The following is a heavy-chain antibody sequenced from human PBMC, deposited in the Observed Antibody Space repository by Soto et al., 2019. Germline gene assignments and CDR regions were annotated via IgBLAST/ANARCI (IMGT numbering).Heavy chain of an antibody. Sequence: SGPTLVNPTQALALTCTFSGFSLRSNGMCVSWIRQPPGKALEWLARIDWDDDKYYTTSLKTRLTISKGTSKNQVVLTMTNMDPVDTATYFCARTRRVPGSHDYGMDVWGQGTMVTVSS. J-gene: IGHJ6*02. CDR3: ARTRRVPGSHDYGMDV. CDR2: IDWDDDK. V-gene: IGHV2-70*11. D-gene: IGHD2-2*01. CDR1: GFSLRSNGMC.